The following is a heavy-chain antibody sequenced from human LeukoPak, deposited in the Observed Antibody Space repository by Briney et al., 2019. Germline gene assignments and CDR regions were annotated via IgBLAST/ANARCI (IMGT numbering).Heavy chain of an antibody. CDR2: IYHSGST. J-gene: IGHJ2*01. CDR1: GGSISSSNW. V-gene: IGHV4-4*02. D-gene: IGHD2/OR15-2a*01. Sequence: SGTLSLTCAVSGGSISSSNWWSWVRQPPGKGLEWIGEIYHSGSTNYNPSLKSRVTISVDKSKNQFSLKLSSVTAADTAVYYCAKYFFSGADGGYSDLWARAPLAPVPS. CDR3: AKYFFSGADGGYSDL.